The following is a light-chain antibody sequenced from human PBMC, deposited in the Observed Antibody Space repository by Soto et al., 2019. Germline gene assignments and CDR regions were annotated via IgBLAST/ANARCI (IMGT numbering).Light chain of an antibody. Sequence: EMVMTQSPATLSLSPGERATLSCRASQSVSANLAWYQQKPGQVPRLLIYGASTRATGIPARFSGSGSGTEFTLTISRLQSEDFAVYYCQQYNNSPDTFGQGTKLEIK. CDR3: QQYNNSPDT. CDR2: GAS. V-gene: IGKV3-15*01. J-gene: IGKJ2*01. CDR1: QSVSAN.